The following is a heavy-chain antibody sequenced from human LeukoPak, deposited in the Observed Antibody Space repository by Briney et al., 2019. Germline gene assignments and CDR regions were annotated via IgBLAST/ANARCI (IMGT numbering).Heavy chain of an antibody. CDR3: ARGGVRTAASSLGY. CDR1: GYTFTGYY. J-gene: IGHJ4*01. V-gene: IGHV1-2*02. Sequence: GASVKVSCKASGYTFTGYYIHWVRQAPGQGLEWMGWVNPNSGGTNCAQKFRGRVTMTRDTSITTAYMELTRLKSDDTAVYYCARGGVRTAASSLGYWGQGTLVTVSS. CDR2: VNPNSGGT. D-gene: IGHD6-13*01.